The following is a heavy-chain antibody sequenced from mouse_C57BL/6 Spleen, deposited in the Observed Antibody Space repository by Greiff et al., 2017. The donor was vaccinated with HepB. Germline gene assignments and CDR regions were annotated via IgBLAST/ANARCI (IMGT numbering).Heavy chain of an antibody. CDR1: GYAFSSSW. J-gene: IGHJ3*01. Sequence: QVQLQQSGPELVKPGASVKISCKASGYAFSSSWMNWVKQRPGKGLEWIGRIYPGDGDTNYNGKFKGKATLTADKSSSTAYMQLSSLTSEDSAVYCCAPYGSSQAWFAYWGQGTLVTVSA. V-gene: IGHV1-82*01. CDR2: IYPGDGDT. D-gene: IGHD1-1*01. CDR3: APYGSSQAWFAY.